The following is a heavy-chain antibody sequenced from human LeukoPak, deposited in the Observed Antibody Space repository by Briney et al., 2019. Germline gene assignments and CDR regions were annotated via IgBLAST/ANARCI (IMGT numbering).Heavy chain of an antibody. CDR3: ARLDCYAAGCYTH. D-gene: IGHD2-15*01. V-gene: IGHV4-59*08. J-gene: IGHJ4*02. CDR1: GDSVTSYY. Sequence: SETLSLTCSVSGDSVTSYYWNWIRQAPGKGLEWIGYVSHDGTTNYTPSLRSRVIMSVDTAKNNISLRLTSVTAADTAVYYCARLDCYAAGCYTHWSGGSLVTVSS. CDR2: VSHDGTT.